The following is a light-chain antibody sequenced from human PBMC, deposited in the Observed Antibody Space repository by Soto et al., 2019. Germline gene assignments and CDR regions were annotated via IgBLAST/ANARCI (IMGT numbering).Light chain of an antibody. V-gene: IGLV1-44*01. Sequence: QSVLTQPPSASGTPGQRVLISCSGSSSNLGSNTANWYQQFPGTAPKVVIYSNNQRPSRVPDRFSGSKSGTSASLAISGLQSEDEADYYCAAWDDSLNGWVFGGGTKLTVL. CDR2: SNN. CDR1: SSNLGSNT. J-gene: IGLJ3*02. CDR3: AAWDDSLNGWV.